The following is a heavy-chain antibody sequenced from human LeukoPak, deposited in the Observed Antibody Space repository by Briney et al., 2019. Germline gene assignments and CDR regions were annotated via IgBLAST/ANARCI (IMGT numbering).Heavy chain of an antibody. CDR2: ISSSGNIT. D-gene: IGHD6-13*01. CDR3: ARGAAGPTNWFDP. V-gene: IGHV3-11*01. J-gene: IGHJ5*02. Sequence: GGSLRLSCAASGFTFSDYYMSWIRQPPGKGPEWISYISSSGNITYYADSVKGRFTVSRDNAHNSLYLQMNSLRVEDTAVYYCARGAAGPTNWFDPWGQGTLVTVSS. CDR1: GFTFSDYY.